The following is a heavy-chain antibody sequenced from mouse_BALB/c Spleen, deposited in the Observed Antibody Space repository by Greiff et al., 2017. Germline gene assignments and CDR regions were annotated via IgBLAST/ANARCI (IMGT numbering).Heavy chain of an antibody. CDR1: GFTFSSYG. Sequence: EVQVVESGGDLVKPGGSLKLSCAASGFTFSSYGMSWVRQTPDKRLEWVATISSGGSYTYYPDSVKGRFTISRDTAKNTLYLQMSSLKSEDTAMYYCARHRDYYAMDYWGQGTSVTVSS. J-gene: IGHJ4*01. V-gene: IGHV5-6*01. CDR2: ISSGGSYT. CDR3: ARHRDYYAMDY.